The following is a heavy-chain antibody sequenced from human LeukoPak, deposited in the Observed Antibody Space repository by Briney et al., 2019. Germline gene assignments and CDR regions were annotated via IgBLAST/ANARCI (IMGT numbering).Heavy chain of an antibody. CDR3: AGQYCSSTSCNGSFDI. CDR1: GFTVSSNY. CDR2: IYRGGNT. V-gene: IGHV3-53*01. Sequence: TGGSLRLSCAASGFTVSSNYMSWVRQAPGKGLEWVSIIYRGGNTYYADSVKGRFTISRDNSKNTLYFQMNSLRAEDTAVYYCAGQYCSSTSCNGSFDIWGQGTMVTVSS. J-gene: IGHJ3*02. D-gene: IGHD2-2*01.